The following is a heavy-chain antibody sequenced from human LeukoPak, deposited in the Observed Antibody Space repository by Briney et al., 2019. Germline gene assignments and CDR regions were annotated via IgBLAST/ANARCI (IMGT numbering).Heavy chain of an antibody. J-gene: IGHJ3*02. CDR3: ARDGRDRPYAFDI. CDR1: DNSISSGDYY. D-gene: IGHD1-26*01. CDR2: IYTSGST. Sequence: SSETLSLTCTVSDNSISSGDYYWSWIRQPAGKGLEWIGRIYTSGSTTYNPSLKSRVTISGDTSENQFSLRLSSVTAADTAVYYCARDGRDRPYAFDIWGQGTMVTVSS. V-gene: IGHV4-61*02.